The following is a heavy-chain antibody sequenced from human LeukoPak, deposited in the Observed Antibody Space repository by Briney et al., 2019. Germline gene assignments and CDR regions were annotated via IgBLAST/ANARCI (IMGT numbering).Heavy chain of an antibody. CDR2: IKGDGSEK. V-gene: IGHV3-7*01. CDR1: GFTFSSYW. J-gene: IGHJ4*02. D-gene: IGHD3/OR15-3a*01. Sequence: GGSLRLSCAASGFTFSSYWMDWVRQAPGKGLEWVANIKGDGSEKKYVDSVEGRFTISRDNAKNSLYLQMNSLRAEDTALYYCARDWTDVNGVGRALDYWGQGTLVTVSS. CDR3: ARDWTDVNGVGRALDY.